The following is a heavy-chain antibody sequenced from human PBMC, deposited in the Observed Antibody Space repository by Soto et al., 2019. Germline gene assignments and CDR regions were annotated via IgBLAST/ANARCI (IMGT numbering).Heavy chain of an antibody. CDR3: ARGGVVVPAAMRVGHFDY. V-gene: IGHV1-2*04. D-gene: IGHD2-2*01. J-gene: IGHJ4*02. CDR1: GYTLTGYY. Sequence: ASVKVSCKASGYTLTGYYMHWVRQAPGQGLEWMGWINPNSGGTNYAQKFQGWVTMTRDTSISTAYMELSRLRSDDTAVYYCARGGVVVPAAMRVGHFDYWGQGTLVTVSS. CDR2: INPNSGGT.